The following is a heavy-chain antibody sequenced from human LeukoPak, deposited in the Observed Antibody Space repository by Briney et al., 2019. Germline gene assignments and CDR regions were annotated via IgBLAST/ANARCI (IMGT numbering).Heavy chain of an antibody. Sequence: PGGSLRLSCAASGFTFSSYWMHWGRQAPGKGLVWVSRINSDGSSTSYADSVKGRFTISRDNSKNTLYLQMNSLRVEDTAVYYCARARQLSSYFYAMDVWGQGTTVAVSS. J-gene: IGHJ6*02. CDR1: GFTFSSYW. D-gene: IGHD6-13*01. CDR3: ARARQLSSYFYAMDV. V-gene: IGHV3-74*01. CDR2: INSDGSST.